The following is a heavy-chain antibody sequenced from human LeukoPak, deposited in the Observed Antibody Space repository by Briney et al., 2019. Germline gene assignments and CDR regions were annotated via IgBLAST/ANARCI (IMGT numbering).Heavy chain of an antibody. CDR2: IYYSGST. Sequence: SETLSLTCTVSGGSISSGGYYWSWIRQHPGKGLEWIGYIYYSGSTYYNPSLKSRVTISVDTSKNQFSLKLSSVTAADTAVYYCARLNKTPTVHYYDSSGEIDSWGQGTLVTVSS. J-gene: IGHJ4*02. D-gene: IGHD3-22*01. CDR3: ARLNKTPTVHYYDSSGEIDS. CDR1: GGSISSGGYY. V-gene: IGHV4-31*03.